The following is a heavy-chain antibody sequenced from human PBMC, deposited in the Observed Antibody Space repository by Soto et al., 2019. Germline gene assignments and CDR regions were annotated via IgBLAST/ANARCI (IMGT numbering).Heavy chain of an antibody. D-gene: IGHD3-10*01. CDR2: IYYSGST. Sequence: SETLSLTCTVSGGSISSSSYYWGWIRQPPGKGLEWIGSIYYSGSTYYNPSLKSRVTISVDRSKNQFSLKLSSVTAADTAVYYCARVDSNYYGSGNAFDIWGQGTMVTVSS. CDR3: ARVDSNYYGSGNAFDI. J-gene: IGHJ3*02. CDR1: GGSISSSSYY. V-gene: IGHV4-39*07.